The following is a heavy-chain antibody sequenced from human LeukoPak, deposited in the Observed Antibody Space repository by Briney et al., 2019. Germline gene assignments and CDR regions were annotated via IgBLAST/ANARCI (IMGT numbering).Heavy chain of an antibody. D-gene: IGHD5-24*01. Sequence: ASVKVSCKASGYTFTRYYMHWVRQAPGQGLEWMGIIDHSGGSTSYAQKFQGGVTMTRDATTSTVYLELSSLRSEDTAVYYCARDFGEMPNYWGQGTLVTVSS. CDR1: GYTFTRYY. J-gene: IGHJ4*02. CDR2: IDHSGGST. V-gene: IGHV1-46*01. CDR3: ARDFGEMPNY.